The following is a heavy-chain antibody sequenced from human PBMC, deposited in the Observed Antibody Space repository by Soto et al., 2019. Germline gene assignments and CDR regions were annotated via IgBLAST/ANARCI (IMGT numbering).Heavy chain of an antibody. D-gene: IGHD1-26*01. CDR2: LYYSGNT. Sequence: SETLSLTCTMSGDSVSSDNYWSWIRKPPGKGLEWIGYLYYSGNTVYNPSLDSRATISLHTSKRQLSLKLSSVTAADTAVYYCVGARYGGVGATYSESWGQGALVTVSS. V-gene: IGHV4-61*01. CDR3: VGARYGGVGATYSES. J-gene: IGHJ4*02. CDR1: GDSVSSDNY.